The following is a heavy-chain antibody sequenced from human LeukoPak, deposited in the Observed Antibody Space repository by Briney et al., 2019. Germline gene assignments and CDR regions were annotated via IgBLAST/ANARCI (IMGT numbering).Heavy chain of an antibody. V-gene: IGHV3-21*01. J-gene: IGHJ4*02. Sequence: GGSLRLSCAASGFTFSSYRMNWVRQAPGKGLEWVSSISSSSSYIYYADSVKGRFTISRDNAKNSLYLQMNSLRAEDTAVYYCARGRDPGIAVPFDYWGQGTLVTVSS. D-gene: IGHD6-19*01. CDR2: ISSSSSYI. CDR1: GFTFSSYR. CDR3: ARGRDPGIAVPFDY.